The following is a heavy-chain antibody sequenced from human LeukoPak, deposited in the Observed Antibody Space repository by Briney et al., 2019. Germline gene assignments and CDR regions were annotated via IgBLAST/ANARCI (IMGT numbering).Heavy chain of an antibody. CDR3: AKSSRGSGYYDSSGYLDY. CDR1: GFTFSSNA. J-gene: IGHJ4*02. CDR2: ISGSGGST. V-gene: IGHV3-23*01. D-gene: IGHD3-22*01. Sequence: GGSLRLSRAASGFTFSSNAMSWVRQAPGKGLEWVSAISGSGGSTYYADSVKGRFTISRDNSKNTLYLQMNSLRAEDTAVYYCAKSSRGSGYYDSSGYLDYWGQGTLVTVSS.